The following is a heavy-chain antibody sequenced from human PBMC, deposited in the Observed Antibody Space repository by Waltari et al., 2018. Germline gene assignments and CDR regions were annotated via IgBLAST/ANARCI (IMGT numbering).Heavy chain of an antibody. V-gene: IGHV3-23*01. J-gene: IGHJ4*02. Sequence: EVQLLESGGGLVQPGGSLTLSCAASGITFSSYTMSGVRQAPGKWLEWVSTSSASGGTFYADSVKGRFTVSRDSSKNTLSLQMNSLRAEDTAVYYCARGPAYYFDYWDQGTLVTVSS. CDR2: SSASGGT. CDR1: GITFSSYT. CDR3: ARGPAYYFDY.